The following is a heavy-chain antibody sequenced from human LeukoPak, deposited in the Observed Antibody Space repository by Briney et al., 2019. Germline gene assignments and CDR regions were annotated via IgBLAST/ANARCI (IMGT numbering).Heavy chain of an antibody. J-gene: IGHJ5*02. D-gene: IGHD3-3*01. CDR1: GGSFSGYY. Sequence: PSETLSLTCAVYGGSFSGYYWSWIRQPPGKGLEWIGEINHSGSTYYNPSLKSRVTISVDRSKNQFSLKLSSVTAADTAVYYCARAALDFWSGYYGSSFDPWGQGTLVTVSS. CDR3: ARAALDFWSGYYGSSFDP. V-gene: IGHV4-34*01. CDR2: INHSGST.